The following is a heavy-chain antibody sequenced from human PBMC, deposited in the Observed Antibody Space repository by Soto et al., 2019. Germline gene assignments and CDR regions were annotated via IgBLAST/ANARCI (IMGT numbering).Heavy chain of an antibody. Sequence: LRLSSAASGFTFSSYGMHWVRQAPGKGLEWVAVISYDGSNKYYADSVKGRFTISRDNSKNTLYLQMNSLRAEDTAVYYCAKDKVARMYYFDYWGQGTLVTVSS. CDR1: GFTFSSYG. V-gene: IGHV3-30*18. CDR2: ISYDGSNK. J-gene: IGHJ4*02. CDR3: AKDKVARMYYFDY. D-gene: IGHD5-12*01.